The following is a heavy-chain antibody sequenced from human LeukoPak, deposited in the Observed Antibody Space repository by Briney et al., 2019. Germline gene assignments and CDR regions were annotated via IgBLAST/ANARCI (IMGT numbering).Heavy chain of an antibody. V-gene: IGHV3-30*04. CDR2: ISYDGTND. J-gene: IGHJ4*02. D-gene: IGHD6-13*01. Sequence: GGSLRLSCAASGFTFSTHTMHWVRQALGKGLDWVAFISYDGTNDYYADSVKGRFTISRDNSKSTLYLQMNSLRAEDTAVYYCRGISATGFDFWGQGTLVTVSS. CDR3: RGISATGFDF. CDR1: GFTFSTHT.